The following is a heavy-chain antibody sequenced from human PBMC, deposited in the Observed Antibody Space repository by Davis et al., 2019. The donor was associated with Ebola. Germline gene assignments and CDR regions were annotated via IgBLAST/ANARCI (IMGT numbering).Heavy chain of an antibody. Sequence: AASVKVSCKASGYTFTSYAMHWVRQAPGQRLEWMGWINAGNGNTKYSQKFQGRVTITGDTSATTAYMELSNLRSEDTAVYYCARGYGSGYNPFDYWGQGTLVTVSS. J-gene: IGHJ4*02. CDR1: GYTFTSYA. V-gene: IGHV1-3*01. D-gene: IGHD3-10*01. CDR3: ARGYGSGYNPFDY. CDR2: INAGNGNT.